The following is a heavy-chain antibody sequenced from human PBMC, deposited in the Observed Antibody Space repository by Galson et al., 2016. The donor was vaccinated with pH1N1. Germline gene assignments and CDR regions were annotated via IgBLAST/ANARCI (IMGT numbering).Heavy chain of an antibody. Sequence: LSLTRGVSGHSISSDSHYWGWIRQPPGKGLEWIGTVYFDGTTHHNPSLRSRVTISLDTSKNQFSLELRSVTAADAAVYYCASTKLVSGPLYMAVWGKGTTVIVSS. J-gene: IGHJ6*03. D-gene: IGHD5/OR15-5a*01. V-gene: IGHV4-39*07. CDR3: ASTKLVSGPLYMAV. CDR2: VYFDGTT. CDR1: GHSISSDSHY.